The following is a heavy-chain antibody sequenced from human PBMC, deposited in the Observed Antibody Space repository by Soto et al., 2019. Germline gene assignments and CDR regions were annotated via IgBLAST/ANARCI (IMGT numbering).Heavy chain of an antibody. CDR2: IYYSGST. Sequence: PSQTLCVTCAVAGGSISSISFCWSRFRQPPGKGLEWIGYIYYSGSTYYNPSLKSRVTISVDTSKNQFSLKLSSVTAADTATYYCAKKASGPIFYMDVWGKGTTVTVSS. V-gene: IGHV4-61*01. J-gene: IGHJ6*03. CDR1: GGSISSISFC. CDR3: AKKASGPIFYMDV. D-gene: IGHD1-26*01.